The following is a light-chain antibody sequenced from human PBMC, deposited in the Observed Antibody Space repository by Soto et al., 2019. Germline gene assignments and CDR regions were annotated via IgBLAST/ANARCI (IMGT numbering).Light chain of an antibody. Sequence: QSALTQPASVSGSPGQSITISCNVTSSDVGGYNYVSWYQQHPGKAPKLMIYDVSNRPSGVSNRFSGSKSGNTASLTISGLQAEDEADYYCSSYTSSSTYVVFGGGTKLTVL. V-gene: IGLV2-14*01. CDR1: SSDVGGYNY. J-gene: IGLJ2*01. CDR3: SSYTSSSTYVV. CDR2: DVS.